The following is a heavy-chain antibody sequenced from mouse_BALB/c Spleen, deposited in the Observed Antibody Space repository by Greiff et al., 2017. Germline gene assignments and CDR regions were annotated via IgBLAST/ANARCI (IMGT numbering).Heavy chain of an antibody. CDR1: GYTFTDYN. D-gene: IGHD3-1*01. J-gene: IGHJ1*01. Sequence: EVKLQQSGPELVKPGASVKISCKASGYTFTDYNMHWVKQSHGKSLEWIGYIYPYNGGTGYNQKFKSKATLTVDNSSSTAYMELRSLTSEDSAVYYCARGPLGYGDWYFDVWGAGTTVTVSS. CDR3: ARGPLGYGDWYFDV. V-gene: IGHV1S29*02. CDR2: IYPYNGGT.